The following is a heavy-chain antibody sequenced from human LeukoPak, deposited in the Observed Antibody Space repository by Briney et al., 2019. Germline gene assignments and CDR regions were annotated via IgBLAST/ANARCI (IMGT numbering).Heavy chain of an antibody. Sequence: SETLSLTCTVSGGSISSYYWSWIRQPAGKGLDWIGRIYTSGSTNYNPSLKSRVTISVDTSKNQFSLKLSSVTAADTAVYYCARVYGSGYDFRGAFDIWGQGTMVTVSS. D-gene: IGHD5-12*01. CDR3: ARVYGSGYDFRGAFDI. CDR2: IYTSGST. V-gene: IGHV4-4*07. CDR1: GGSISSYY. J-gene: IGHJ3*02.